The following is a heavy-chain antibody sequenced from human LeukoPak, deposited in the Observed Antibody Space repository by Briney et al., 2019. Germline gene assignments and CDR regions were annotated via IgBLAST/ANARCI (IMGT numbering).Heavy chain of an antibody. CDR1: GGSFSDYY. V-gene: IGHV4-59*01. D-gene: IGHD1-20*01. Sequence: SETLSLTCAVYGGSFSDYYWGWIRQPPGKGLEWIGYIYYSGSTNYNPSFKSRVTISIDKSKNQFSLKLSSVTATDTGVYYCARGLTLFDPWGQGTLVTVSS. J-gene: IGHJ5*02. CDR2: IYYSGST. CDR3: ARGLTLFDP.